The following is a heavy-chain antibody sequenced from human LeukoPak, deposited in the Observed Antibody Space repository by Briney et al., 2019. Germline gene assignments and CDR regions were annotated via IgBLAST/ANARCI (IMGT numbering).Heavy chain of an antibody. CDR3: TKSVVPAAYRYYFDY. V-gene: IGHV3-21*04. CDR2: ISSSSSYI. Sequence: GGSLRLSCAASGFTFSSYSMNWVRQAPGKGLEWVSSISSSSSYIYYADSVKGRFTISRDNSKNTLYPQMNSLRAEDTAIYYCTKSVVPAAYRYYFDYWGQGTLVTVSS. CDR1: GFTFSSYS. J-gene: IGHJ4*02. D-gene: IGHD2-2*01.